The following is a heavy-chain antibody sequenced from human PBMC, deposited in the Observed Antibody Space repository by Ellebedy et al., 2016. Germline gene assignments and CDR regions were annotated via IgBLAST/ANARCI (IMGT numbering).Heavy chain of an antibody. CDR2: INHSGST. CDR1: GGSFSGYY. CDR3: ARARRLLLRACSSTSCYEFDY. Sequence: SETLSLXXAVYGGSFSGYYWSWIRQPPGKGLEWIGEINHSGSTNYNPSLKSRVTISVDTSKNQFSLKLSSVTAADTAVYYCARARRLLLRACSSTSCYEFDYWGQGTLVTVSS. V-gene: IGHV4-34*01. J-gene: IGHJ4*02. D-gene: IGHD2-2*01.